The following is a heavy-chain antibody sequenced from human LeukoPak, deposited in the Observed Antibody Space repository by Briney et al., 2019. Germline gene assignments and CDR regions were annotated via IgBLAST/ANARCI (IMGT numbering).Heavy chain of an antibody. V-gene: IGHV4-4*07. J-gene: IGHJ5*02. CDR1: GGSISSYY. CDR3: ASNTYSSSWTNWFDP. Sequence: PSETLSLTCTVSGGSISSYYWSWIRQPAGKGLEWIGRIYTSGSTNYNPSLKSRVTMSVDTSKNQFSLKLSSVTAADTAVYYCASNTYSSSWTNWFDPWGQGTLVTVSS. CDR2: IYTSGST. D-gene: IGHD6-13*01.